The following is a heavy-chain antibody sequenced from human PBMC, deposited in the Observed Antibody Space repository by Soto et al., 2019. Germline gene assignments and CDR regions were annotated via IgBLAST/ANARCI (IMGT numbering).Heavy chain of an antibody. J-gene: IGHJ4*02. V-gene: IGHV1-2*02. CDR3: ARGVSMIVEVQRDAPDKYYFDS. CDR2: INPNSGGT. D-gene: IGHD2-21*01. Sequence: ASVKVSCKASGYTFSDYYIHWVRQAPGQGLEWMGWINPNSGGTKYAPKFQGGVTMTRDTSITTAYMELSRLRSGDTAVYYCARGVSMIVEVQRDAPDKYYFDSWGQGTLVTVSS. CDR1: GYTFSDYY.